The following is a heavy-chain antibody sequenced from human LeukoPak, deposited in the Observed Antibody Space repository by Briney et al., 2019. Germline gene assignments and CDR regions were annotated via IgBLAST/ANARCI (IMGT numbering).Heavy chain of an antibody. V-gene: IGHV3-30*18. CDR1: GFTFSNYG. Sequence: GGSLRLSCAASGFTFSNYGMHWVRQAPGKGLEWVAIISYDGSNKYYADSVKGRFTISRDNSKNTLYLQTNSLRAEDTAVYYCAKSCLDTYYDTLTGSDYWGQGTLVTVSS. J-gene: IGHJ4*02. D-gene: IGHD3-9*01. CDR3: AKSCLDTYYDTLTGSDY. CDR2: ISYDGSNK.